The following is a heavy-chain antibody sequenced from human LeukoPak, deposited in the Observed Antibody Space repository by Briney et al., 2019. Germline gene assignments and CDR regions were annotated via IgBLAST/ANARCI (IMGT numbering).Heavy chain of an antibody. Sequence: PAGGSLRLSCVASGFTFDDYAMYWVRQAPGKGLEWVSGISWNSGSIGYADSVKGRFTISRDNAKNSLYLQMNSLRAEDMALYYCAEGIDYSVTTGAFDIWGQGTMVTVSS. CDR2: ISWNSGSI. CDR1: GFTFDDYA. D-gene: IGHD4-11*01. CDR3: AEGIDYSVTTGAFDI. J-gene: IGHJ3*02. V-gene: IGHV3-9*03.